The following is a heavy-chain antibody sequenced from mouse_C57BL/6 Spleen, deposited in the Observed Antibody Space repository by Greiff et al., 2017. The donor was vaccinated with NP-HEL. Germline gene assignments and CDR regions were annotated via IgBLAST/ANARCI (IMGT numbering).Heavy chain of an antibody. J-gene: IGHJ3*01. V-gene: IGHV1-19*01. D-gene: IGHD4-1*01. CDR1: GYTFTDYY. CDR3: ARGDLTPWFAY. CDR2: INPYNGGT. Sequence: DVHLVESGPVLVKPGASVKMSCKASGYTFTDYYMNWVKQSHGKSLEWIGVINPYNGGTSYNQKFKGKATLTVDKSSSTAYMELNSLTSEDSAVYYCARGDLTPWFAYWGQGTLVTVSA.